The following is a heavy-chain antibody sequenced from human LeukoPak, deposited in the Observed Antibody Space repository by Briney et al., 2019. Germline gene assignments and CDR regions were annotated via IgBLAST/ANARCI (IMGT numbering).Heavy chain of an antibody. V-gene: IGHV3-23*01. CDR3: AAHSSGGHLSHLNY. CDR2: ISGSGGST. J-gene: IGHJ4*02. CDR1: GFTFSSYA. D-gene: IGHD3-22*01. Sequence: PGGSLRLSCAASGFTFSSYALSWVRQAPGKGLDRVSVISGSGGSTYSADSVKGRFTISRDNSKNTLYLQMNSLRAEDTALYYCAAHSSGGHLSHLNYWGQGTLVTVSS.